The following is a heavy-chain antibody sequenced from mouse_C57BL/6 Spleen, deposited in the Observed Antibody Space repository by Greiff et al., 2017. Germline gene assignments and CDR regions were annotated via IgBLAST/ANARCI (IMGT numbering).Heavy chain of an antibody. CDR1: GYSITSGYY. V-gene: IGHV3-6*01. CDR2: ISYDGSN. D-gene: IGHD2-4*01. Sequence: EVQLQQSGPGLVKPSQSLSLTCSVTGYSITSGYYWNWIRQFPGNKLEWMGYISYDGSNNYNPSLKNRISITRDPSKNQFFLKVNSVTTEDTATYYCARDRGLRQALFAYWGQGTLVTVSA. J-gene: IGHJ3*01. CDR3: ARDRGLRQALFAY.